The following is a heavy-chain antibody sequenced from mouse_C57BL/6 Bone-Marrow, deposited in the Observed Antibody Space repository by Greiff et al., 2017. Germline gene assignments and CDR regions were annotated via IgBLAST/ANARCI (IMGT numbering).Heavy chain of an antibody. CDR2: ILPGSGST. Sequence: VQGVESGAELMKPGASVKLSCKATGYTFTGYWIEWVKQRPGHGLEWIGEILPGSGSTNYNEKFKGKATFTADTSSNTAYMQLSSLTTEDSAIYYCAREYYYGSSILYAMDYWGQGTSVTVSS. V-gene: IGHV1-9*01. J-gene: IGHJ4*01. CDR1: GYTFTGYW. CDR3: AREYYYGSSILYAMDY. D-gene: IGHD1-1*01.